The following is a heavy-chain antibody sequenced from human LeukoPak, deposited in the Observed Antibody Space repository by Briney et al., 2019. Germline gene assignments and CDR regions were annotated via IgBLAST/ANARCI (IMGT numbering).Heavy chain of an antibody. CDR2: ISPYSGKT. J-gene: IGHJ4*02. CDR3: ARDSSGEDY. CDR1: GYTFTSYG. Sequence: ASVKVSCKASGYTFTSYGITWMRQAPGQGLEWMGWISPYSGKTAFAQKFQDRVTMTTDTSTTTAYMTAYMEVRSLTSDDTAVYYCARDSSGEDYWGQGTLVTVSS. D-gene: IGHD6-19*01. V-gene: IGHV1-18*01.